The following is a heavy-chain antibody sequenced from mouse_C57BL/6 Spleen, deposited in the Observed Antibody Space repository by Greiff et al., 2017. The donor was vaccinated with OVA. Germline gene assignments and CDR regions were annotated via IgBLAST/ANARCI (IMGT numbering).Heavy chain of an antibody. Sequence: QVQLQQSGAELVKPGASVKLSCKASGYTFTEYTIHWVKQRSGQGLEWIGWFYPGSGSIKYNEKFKDKATLTADKSSSTVYMELSRLTSEDSAVDFCARHEEGGYDYDAWFAYWGQGTLVTVSA. CDR1: GYTFTEYT. D-gene: IGHD2-4*01. V-gene: IGHV1-62-2*01. J-gene: IGHJ3*01. CDR2: FYPGSGSI. CDR3: ARHEEGGYDYDAWFAY.